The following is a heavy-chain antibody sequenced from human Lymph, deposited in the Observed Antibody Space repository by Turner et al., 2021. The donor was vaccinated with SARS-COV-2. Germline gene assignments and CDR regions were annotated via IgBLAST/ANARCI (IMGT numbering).Heavy chain of an antibody. CDR3: ARDFREGAFDI. D-gene: IGHD3-10*01. CDR2: IYSGGST. Sequence: EVQLVESGGGLVQPGGSLSLSCAASGLTVGSNYMSWVRQAPGKGLEWVSVIYSGGSTFYADSVKGRFTISRDNSKNTLYLQMNSLRAEDTAVYYCARDFREGAFDIWGQGTMVTISS. J-gene: IGHJ3*02. CDR1: GLTVGSNY. V-gene: IGHV3-66*01.